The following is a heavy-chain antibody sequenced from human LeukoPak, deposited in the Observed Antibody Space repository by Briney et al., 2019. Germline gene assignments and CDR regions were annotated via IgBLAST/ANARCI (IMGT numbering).Heavy chain of an antibody. D-gene: IGHD4-23*01. CDR1: GYTFTSHD. Sequence: ASVKVSCKASGYTFTSHDINWVRQATGQGFEWTGRLNPDSGYTGSAQKFQGRVTMTRDTSISTAYMELSSLRSEDTAVYYCARADGGNSPGYYYGLDVWGQGTTVTVSS. V-gene: IGHV1-8*01. CDR2: LNPDSGYT. CDR3: ARADGGNSPGYYYGLDV. J-gene: IGHJ6*02.